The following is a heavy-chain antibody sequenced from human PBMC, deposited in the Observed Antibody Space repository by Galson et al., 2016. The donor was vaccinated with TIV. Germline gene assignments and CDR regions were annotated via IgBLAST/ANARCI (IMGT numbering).Heavy chain of an antibody. J-gene: IGHJ5*02. Sequence: SETLSLTCTVSGASISSSRHYWGWVRQPPGKGLEWIGGVYYSGSTYFNPSLKSRVTLSVATSKNQFAVKMTSVTAADTALYYCATTTLGVLSRIDPWGQGTLVTVSS. CDR1: GASISSSRHY. CDR3: ATTTLGVLSRIDP. CDR2: VYYSGST. V-gene: IGHV4-39*01. D-gene: IGHD3-3*01.